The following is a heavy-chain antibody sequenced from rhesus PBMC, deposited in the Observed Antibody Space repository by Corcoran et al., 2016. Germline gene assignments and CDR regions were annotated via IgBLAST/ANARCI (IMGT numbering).Heavy chain of an antibody. Sequence: QVQLQELGPGLVKPSETLSLTCTVSGGSISGYDYWSGIRPPTGKGREWIGNIYGNGATTNHNPSLKSRVTISRATSKNQFSLNLISVTAADTAVYYCARRKYSGYSYYWGQGVLVTVSS. CDR1: GGSISGYDY. CDR3: ARRKYSGYSYY. CDR2: IYGNGATT. J-gene: IGHJ4*01. D-gene: IGHD5-24*01. V-gene: IGHV4-143*01.